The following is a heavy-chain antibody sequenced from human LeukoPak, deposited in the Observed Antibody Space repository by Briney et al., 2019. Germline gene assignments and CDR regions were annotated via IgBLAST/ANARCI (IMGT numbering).Heavy chain of an antibody. J-gene: IGHJ4*02. V-gene: IGHV5-51*01. CDR3: ARTYCSSTSCYTGFDY. CDR2: IYPGDSDT. D-gene: IGHD2-2*02. Sequence: GESLKISCKGSGYSFTSYWIGWVRHMPGKRLEWMGIIYPGDSDTRYSPSFQGQVTISADKSISTAYLQWSSLKASDTAMYYCARTYCSSTSCYTGFDYWGQGTLVTVSS. CDR1: GYSFTSYW.